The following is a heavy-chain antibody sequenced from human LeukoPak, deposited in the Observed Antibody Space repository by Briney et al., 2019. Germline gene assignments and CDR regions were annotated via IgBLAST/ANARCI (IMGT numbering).Heavy chain of an antibody. CDR3: AKGMGYSYGFFDY. Sequence: GGSLRLSCAASGFTFDDYAMHWVRQAPGKGLEWVSGISGSGGSTYYADSVKGRFTISRDNSKNTLYLQMNSLRAEDTAVYYCAKGMGYSYGFFDYWGQGTLVTVSS. J-gene: IGHJ4*02. D-gene: IGHD5-18*01. CDR2: ISGSGGST. V-gene: IGHV3-23*01. CDR1: GFTFDDYA.